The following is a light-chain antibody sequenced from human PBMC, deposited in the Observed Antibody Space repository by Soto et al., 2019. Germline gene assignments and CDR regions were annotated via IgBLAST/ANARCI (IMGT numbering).Light chain of an antibody. CDR1: QSVSSN. J-gene: IGKJ1*01. CDR3: QQYNNWPRT. Sequence: EIVMTQSPATLSVSPGERATLSCRASQSVSSNLAWSQQKPGQAPRLLIYGASTRATGLPARFSGSGSGTDFTLTISSLQSEDFAVYYCQQYNNWPRTFGQGTKVEIK. V-gene: IGKV3-15*01. CDR2: GAS.